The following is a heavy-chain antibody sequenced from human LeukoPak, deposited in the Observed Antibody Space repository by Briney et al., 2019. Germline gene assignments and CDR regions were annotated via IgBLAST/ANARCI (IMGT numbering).Heavy chain of an antibody. CDR2: IPYDESDK. D-gene: IGHD2-15*01. V-gene: IGHV3-30*18. CDR3: AKGVVAATNAAYYGMDV. J-gene: IGHJ6*02. Sequence: RGSLRLSCAASGFTFSNYGMHWVRQAPGKGLEWVAVIPYDESDKYYADSVKGRFTISRDNSKNTLYLQMNSLRPEDTAVYYCAKGVVAATNAAYYGMDVWGQGTTVTVSS. CDR1: GFTFSNYG.